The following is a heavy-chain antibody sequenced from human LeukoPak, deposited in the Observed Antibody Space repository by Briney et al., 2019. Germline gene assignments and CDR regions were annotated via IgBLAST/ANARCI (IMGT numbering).Heavy chain of an antibody. J-gene: IGHJ4*02. CDR2: FCSILITI. CDR3: ARDPSVLLWFGELDY. D-gene: IGHD3-10*01. V-gene: IGHV3-48*03. Sequence: FCSILITISYPDSLMSRFTISRHNPNISLYLQMNSLRAEDTAVYYCARDPSVLLWFGELDYWGQGTLVTVSS.